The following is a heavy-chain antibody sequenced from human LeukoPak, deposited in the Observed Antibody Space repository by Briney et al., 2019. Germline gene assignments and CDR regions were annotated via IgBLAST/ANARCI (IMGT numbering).Heavy chain of an antibody. J-gene: IGHJ6*03. Sequence: SVRVSCKASGGTFSSYAISWVRQAPGQGLEWMGGIIPIFGTANYAQKFQGRVTITADESTSTAYMELSSLRSEDTAVYYCARGRDYDSNFVYYYYMDVWGKGTTVTVSS. CDR2: IIPIFGTA. V-gene: IGHV1-69*13. CDR3: ARGRDYDSNFVYYYYMDV. D-gene: IGHD3-22*01. CDR1: GGTFSSYA.